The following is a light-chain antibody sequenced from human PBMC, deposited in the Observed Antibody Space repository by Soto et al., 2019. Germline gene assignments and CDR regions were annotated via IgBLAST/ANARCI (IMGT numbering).Light chain of an antibody. CDR2: GAS. CDR1: QSVSSSY. CDR3: QPYNNWPLT. V-gene: IGKV3-15*01. J-gene: IGKJ4*01. Sequence: EIVLTQSPGTLSLSPGERATLSCRASQSVSSSYLAWYQQKPGQAPRLLIYGASTRATGVPARFSGSRSGPEFTLTINSLQSEDFAIYYCQPYNNWPLTFGGGTKGDIK.